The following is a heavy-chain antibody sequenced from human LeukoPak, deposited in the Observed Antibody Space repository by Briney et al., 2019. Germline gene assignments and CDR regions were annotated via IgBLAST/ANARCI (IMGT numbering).Heavy chain of an antibody. CDR1: GGSFSAYY. CDR2: INHSGST. Sequence: SETLSLTCGVYGGSFSAYYWSWIRQPPGKGLEWIGEINHSGSTNYNPYLKSRVTISVDTSKNQFSLKLSSVTAADTAVYYCARNRAFGGVISYWGQGTLVTVSS. CDR3: ARNRAFGGVISY. D-gene: IGHD3-16*02. J-gene: IGHJ4*02. V-gene: IGHV4-34*01.